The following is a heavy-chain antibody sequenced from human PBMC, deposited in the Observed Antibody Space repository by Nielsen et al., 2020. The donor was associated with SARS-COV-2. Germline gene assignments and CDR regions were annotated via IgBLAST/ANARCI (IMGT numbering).Heavy chain of an antibody. D-gene: IGHD2-21*01. CDR2: ISHRGST. V-gene: IGHV4-4*02. Sequence: SETLSLTCAVSGGSISRNNWWSCVRPPPGQGLEWLGVISHRGSTNYSPSLKTRVTISVDKSKNQFSLELRSVTAADTAVYYFASDCSCGLVSSPSYYFDYWGQGTLVTVSS. J-gene: IGHJ4*02. CDR3: ASDCSCGLVSSPSYYFDY. CDR1: GGSISRNNW.